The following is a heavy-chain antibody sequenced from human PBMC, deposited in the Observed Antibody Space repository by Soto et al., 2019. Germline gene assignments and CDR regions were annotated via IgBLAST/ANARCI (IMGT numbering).Heavy chain of an antibody. Sequence: PSETLSLTCAVYGGSFSGYYWSGIRQPPGKGLEWIGVINHSGSDNYDLSLKSRVTISVYTAKNQFSPKRSSVTAADTAAYYCARAEDTAMERLGYYYCGQDVWGQGTTIPVSS. CDR2: INHSGSD. CDR1: GGSFSGYY. D-gene: IGHD5-18*01. V-gene: IGHV4-34*01. CDR3: ARAEDTAMERLGYYYCGQDV. J-gene: IGHJ6*02.